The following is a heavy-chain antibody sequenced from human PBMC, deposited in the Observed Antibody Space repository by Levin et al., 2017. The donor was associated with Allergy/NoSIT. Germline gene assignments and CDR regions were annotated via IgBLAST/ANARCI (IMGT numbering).Heavy chain of an antibody. D-gene: IGHD4-17*01. J-gene: IGHJ5*02. V-gene: IGHV1-69*06. CDR3: ARLYGDYETNWFDP. CDR2: IIPIFGTA. Sequence: GASVKVSCKASGGTFSSYAISWVRQAPGQGLEWMGGIIPIFGTANYAQKFQGRVTITADKSTSTAYMELSSLRSEDTAVYYCARLYGDYETNWFDPWGQGTLVTVSS. CDR1: GGTFSSYA.